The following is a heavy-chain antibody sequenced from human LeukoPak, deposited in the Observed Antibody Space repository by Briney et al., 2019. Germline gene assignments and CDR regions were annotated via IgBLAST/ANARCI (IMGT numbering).Heavy chain of an antibody. CDR1: GDSINTNTYY. D-gene: IGHD6-13*01. Sequence: SETLSLTCIVSGDSINTNTYYWGWIRQPPGKGLEWIGSIYYTGSTYYNPSLKSRVTISVDTSKNQFSLKLSSVTAADTAVYYCARIEYSSSWYVSYWGQGTLVTVSS. V-gene: IGHV4-39*07. CDR3: ARIEYSSSWYVSY. CDR2: IYYTGST. J-gene: IGHJ4*02.